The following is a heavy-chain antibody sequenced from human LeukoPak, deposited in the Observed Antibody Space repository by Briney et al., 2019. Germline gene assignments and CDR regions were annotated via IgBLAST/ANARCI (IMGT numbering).Heavy chain of an antibody. CDR2: ISAYNGNT. CDR3: GRNLVVSYYYYGMDV. Sequence: ASVKVYCKASGYTFTSYGISWVRQAPGQGLEWMGWISAYNGNTNYAQKLQGRVTMTTDTSTSTAYMELRSLRSDDTAVYYCGRNLVVSYYYYGMDVWGQGTTVTVSS. V-gene: IGHV1-18*01. CDR1: GYTFTSYG. D-gene: IGHD3-16*01. J-gene: IGHJ6*02.